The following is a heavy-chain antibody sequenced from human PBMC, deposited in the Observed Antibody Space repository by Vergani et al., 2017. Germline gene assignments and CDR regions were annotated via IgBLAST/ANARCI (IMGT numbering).Heavy chain of an antibody. Sequence: QVQLVQSGAEVKKPGASVKVSCKASGYTFTSYNMHWVRQAPGQGLEWMGIINPSGGSTSYAQKFQGRVTMTRDTSTSTVYMELSSLRSEDTAVYYCARDYIVVVVAARGGGYYYGMDVWGQGTTVTVSS. V-gene: IGHV1-46*01. D-gene: IGHD2-15*01. CDR1: GYTFTSYN. CDR3: ARDYIVVVVAARGGGYYYGMDV. CDR2: INPSGGST. J-gene: IGHJ6*02.